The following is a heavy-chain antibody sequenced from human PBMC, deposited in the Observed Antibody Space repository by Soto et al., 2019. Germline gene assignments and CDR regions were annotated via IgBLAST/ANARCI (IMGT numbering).Heavy chain of an antibody. CDR1: GGSISSYY. V-gene: IGHV4-59*01. J-gene: IGHJ4*02. Sequence: PSETLSLTCTVSGGSISSYYWSWIRQPPGKGLEWIGYIYYSGSTNYNPSLKSRVTISVDTSKNQFSLKLSSVTAADTAVYYCARALVDIVATPTSHGDFHFDYWGQGTLVTVSS. CDR2: IYYSGST. CDR3: ARALVDIVATPTSHGDFHFDY. D-gene: IGHD5-12*01.